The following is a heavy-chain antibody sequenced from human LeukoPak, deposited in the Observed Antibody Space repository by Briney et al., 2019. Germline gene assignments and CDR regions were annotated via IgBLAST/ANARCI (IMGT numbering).Heavy chain of an antibody. Sequence: GGSLRLSCAASGFTFSIYAMSWVRQAPGKGLEWVSSITSSGETTYYAGSVKGQFTTSRDNSKNTVYLQMNSLRAEDTAVYYCARDRPNYYGANGHYYRRDGDYWGQGTLVTVSS. V-gene: IGHV3-23*01. D-gene: IGHD3-22*01. CDR3: ARDRPNYYGANGHYYRRDGDY. CDR1: GFTFSIYA. J-gene: IGHJ4*02. CDR2: ITSSGETT.